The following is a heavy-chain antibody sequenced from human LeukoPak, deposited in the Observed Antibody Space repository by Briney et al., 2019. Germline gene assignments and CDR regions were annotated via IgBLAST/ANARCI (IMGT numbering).Heavy chain of an antibody. V-gene: IGHV3-48*03. CDR1: GFTFSSYE. CDR3: VRDVGSFYFEY. D-gene: IGHD6-25*01. Sequence: GGSLRLSCAASGFTFSSYEMNWVRQAPGKGLEWVSYISTSGSTIYYADSVKGRFTISRDNAKNSLYLQMNSLRAEDTAVYYCVRDVGSFYFEYWGQGTLVTVSS. CDR2: ISTSGSTI. J-gene: IGHJ4*02.